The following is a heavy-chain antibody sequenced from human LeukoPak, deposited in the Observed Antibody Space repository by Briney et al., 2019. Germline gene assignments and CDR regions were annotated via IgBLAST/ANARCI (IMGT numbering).Heavy chain of an antibody. Sequence: SETLSLTCTVSGGSIRSSSYHWGWIRQPPGKGLEWIGSIYYSGSTFYNPSLRSRVTISLDTSKNQFSLKLSSVTAADTAVYYCARRLYGSGSSPFDYWGQGTLVTVSS. D-gene: IGHD3-10*01. CDR2: IYYSGST. J-gene: IGHJ4*02. V-gene: IGHV4-39*07. CDR3: ARRLYGSGSSPFDY. CDR1: GGSIRSSSYH.